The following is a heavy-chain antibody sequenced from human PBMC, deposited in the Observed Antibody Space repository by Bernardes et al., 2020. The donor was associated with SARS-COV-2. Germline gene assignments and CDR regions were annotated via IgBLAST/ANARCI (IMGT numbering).Heavy chain of an antibody. CDR1: GFTFSSFA. CDR2: ISGSGGTT. J-gene: IGHJ6*02. CDR3: AKPSSGHYSEIYYYYYYGMDV. Sequence: GGSLRLSCAASGFTFSSFAMSWVRQAPGKGLEWVSAISGSGGTTYYADSVKGRFTISRDNSRNTLYLQMNSLRAEDTAVYYCAKPSSGHYSEIYYYYYYGMDVWGQGTTVTVSS. V-gene: IGHV3-23*01. D-gene: IGHD3-22*01.